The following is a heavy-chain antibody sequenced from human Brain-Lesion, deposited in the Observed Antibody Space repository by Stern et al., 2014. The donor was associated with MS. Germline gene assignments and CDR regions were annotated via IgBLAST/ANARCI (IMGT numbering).Heavy chain of an antibody. V-gene: IGHV4-4*02. CDR1: GDSIKNINY. J-gene: IGHJ6*02. Sequence: VQLEESGPGLVKPSGTLSLTCGVSGDSIKNINYWSWVRQPPGKGLEWIGEIYHNGDTNYNPSLKSRVTISVDKSKNQFSLKLSSVTAADTAVYYCARGPHDYGYGMDVWGQGTTVTVSS. D-gene: IGHD4-17*01. CDR2: IYHNGDT. CDR3: ARGPHDYGYGMDV.